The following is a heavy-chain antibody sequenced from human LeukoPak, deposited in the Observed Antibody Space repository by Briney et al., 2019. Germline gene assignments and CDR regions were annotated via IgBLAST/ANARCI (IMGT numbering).Heavy chain of an antibody. D-gene: IGHD2-15*01. J-gene: IGHJ4*02. CDR1: GFTFRSYG. CDR3: ARQHCSGGDCYFFD. Sequence: GGPLRLSCAASGFTFRSYGMHWVRQAPGKGLEWVALIWYDGNNKYYADSVKGRFTISRDNSKNTLYLQLNSLRAEDTAVYYCARQHCSGGDCYFFDWGQGTLVTVSS. CDR2: IWYDGNNK. V-gene: IGHV3-33*08.